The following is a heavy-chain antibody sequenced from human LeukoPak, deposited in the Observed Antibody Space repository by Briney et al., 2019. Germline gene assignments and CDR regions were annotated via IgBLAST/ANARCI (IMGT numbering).Heavy chain of an antibody. Sequence: GGSLRLSCAASRFTFSNYAMHWVRQAPGKGLEHVSAISSNGGNTHYANSVKGRFTISRDNSKNTLYLQMGSLRAEDMAVYYCARESFGGSPLVHWGQGTLVTVSS. CDR3: ARESFGGSPLVH. CDR2: ISSNGGNT. CDR1: RFTFSNYA. D-gene: IGHD2-15*01. J-gene: IGHJ4*02. V-gene: IGHV3-64*01.